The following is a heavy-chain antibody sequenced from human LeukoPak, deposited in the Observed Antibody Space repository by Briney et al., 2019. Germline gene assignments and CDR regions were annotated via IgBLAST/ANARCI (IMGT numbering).Heavy chain of an antibody. J-gene: IGHJ4*02. Sequence: SSVKVSCKASGGTFSSYAISWVRQAPGQGLEWMGRINPNSGGTNYAQKFQGRVTMTRDTSISTAYMELSRLRSDDTAVYYCARLSTSNATLDYWGQGTLVTVSS. D-gene: IGHD2-2*01. CDR2: INPNSGGT. V-gene: IGHV1-2*06. CDR3: ARLSTSNATLDY. CDR1: GGTFSSYA.